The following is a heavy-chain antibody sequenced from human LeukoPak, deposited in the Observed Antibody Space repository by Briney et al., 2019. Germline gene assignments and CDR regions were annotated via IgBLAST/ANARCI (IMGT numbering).Heavy chain of an antibody. J-gene: IGHJ3*02. Sequence: QPGGSLRLSCAASGFTFSSYGMHWVRQAPGKGLEWVAVISYDGSNKYYADSVKGRFTISRDNSKNTLYLQMNSLRAEDTAVYYCARYCSGGSCFDDAFDIWGQGTMVTVSS. CDR1: GFTFSSYG. CDR2: ISYDGSNK. CDR3: ARYCSGGSCFDDAFDI. D-gene: IGHD2-15*01. V-gene: IGHV3-30*03.